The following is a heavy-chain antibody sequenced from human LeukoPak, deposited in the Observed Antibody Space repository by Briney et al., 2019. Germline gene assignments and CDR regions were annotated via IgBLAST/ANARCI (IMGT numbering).Heavy chain of an antibody. J-gene: IGHJ4*02. Sequence: GGSLRLSCAASGFTFSSYGMHWVRQAPGKGLEWVAFIRYDGSNKYYADSVKGRFTISRDNSKNTLYLQMNSLRAEDTAVYYCARDRGTYCGGDCSQYYFDYWGQGTLVTVSS. D-gene: IGHD2-21*01. CDR3: ARDRGTYCGGDCSQYYFDY. CDR1: GFTFSSYG. CDR2: IRYDGSNK. V-gene: IGHV3-30*02.